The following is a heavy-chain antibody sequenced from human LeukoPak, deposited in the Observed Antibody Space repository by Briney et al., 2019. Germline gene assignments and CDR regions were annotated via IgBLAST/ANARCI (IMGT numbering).Heavy chain of an antibody. J-gene: IGHJ4*02. CDR1: EFTFSRYW. D-gene: IGHD1-20*01. CDR3: ARLLVYNSGGEAFDH. Sequence: GGSLRLSCAASEFTFSRYWMSWVRQAPGKGLEWVAKIKQDGSEKYYVDSVKGRFTISRDNAKNSLYLQMNSLRAEDTAVYYCARLLVYNSGGEAFDHWGQGTLVTVSS. V-gene: IGHV3-7*01. CDR2: IKQDGSEK.